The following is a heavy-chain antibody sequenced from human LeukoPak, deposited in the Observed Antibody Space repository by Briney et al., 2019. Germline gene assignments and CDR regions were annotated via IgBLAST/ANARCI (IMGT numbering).Heavy chain of an antibody. D-gene: IGHD1-7*01. V-gene: IGHV4-59*11. CDR3: ARDNWNYYFDY. Sequence: SETLSLTCTVSGGSISSHYWSWIRQPPGKGLEWIGYIYYGGSTNYNPSLKSRVTISVDTSKNQFSLKLSSVTAADTAVYYCARDNWNYYFDYWGQGTLVTVSS. CDR2: IYYGGST. CDR1: GGSISSHY. J-gene: IGHJ4*02.